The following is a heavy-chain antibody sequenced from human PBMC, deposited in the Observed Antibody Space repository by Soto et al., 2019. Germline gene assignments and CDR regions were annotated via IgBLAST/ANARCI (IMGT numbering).Heavy chain of an antibody. CDR2: IYYSGST. V-gene: IGHV4-59*08. Sequence: SETLSLTCAVYGGSFSGYYWSWIRQPPGKGLEWIGYIYYSGSTNYNPSLKSRVTISVDTSKNQFSLKLSSVTAADTAVYYCGGYYYGSADYYYYMDVWGKGTTVTVSS. D-gene: IGHD3-10*01. CDR1: GGSFSGYY. CDR3: GGYYYGSADYYYYMDV. J-gene: IGHJ6*03.